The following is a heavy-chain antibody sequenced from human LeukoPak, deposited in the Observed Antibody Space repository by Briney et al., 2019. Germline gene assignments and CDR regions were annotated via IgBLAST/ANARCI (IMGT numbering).Heavy chain of an antibody. V-gene: IGHV4-34*01. CDR3: ARGRVYDSSGYYQN. CDR2: INHSGST. J-gene: IGHJ4*02. D-gene: IGHD3-22*01. CDR1: GGSFSGYY. Sequence: SETLSLTCAVYGGSFSGYYWSWIRQPPGKGLEWIGEINHSGSTKYNPSLKSRVTISVDTSKSQFSLKLSSVTAADTAVYYCARGRVYDSSGYYQNWGQGTLVTVSS.